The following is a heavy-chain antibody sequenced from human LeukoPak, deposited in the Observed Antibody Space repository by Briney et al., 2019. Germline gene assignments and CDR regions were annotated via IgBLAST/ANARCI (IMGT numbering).Heavy chain of an antibody. Sequence: GGSLRLSCAASGFTFSSYEMNWVRQAPGKGLEWVSYITSSGTTLYYADSVKGRFTISRDNAKNSPYLQMSSLRAEDTAMYYCARSGNYFDYWGQGTLVTVSS. J-gene: IGHJ4*02. CDR3: ARSGNYFDY. V-gene: IGHV3-48*03. CDR2: ITSSGTTL. CDR1: GFTFSSYE.